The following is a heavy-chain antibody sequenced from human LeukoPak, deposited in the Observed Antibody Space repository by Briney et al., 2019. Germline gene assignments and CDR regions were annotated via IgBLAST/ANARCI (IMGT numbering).Heavy chain of an antibody. CDR1: GFTFSSYA. CDR3: AKFGSSWYLDAFDF. V-gene: IGHV3-23*01. Sequence: GVSLRLSCAASGFTFSSYAMSWVRQAPGKGLEWVSAIIGSGGSTYYADSVKGRFTISRDNSKNTLYLQMNSLRAEDTALYYCAKFGSSWYLDAFDFWGQGTMVTVSS. J-gene: IGHJ3*01. D-gene: IGHD6-13*01. CDR2: IIGSGGST.